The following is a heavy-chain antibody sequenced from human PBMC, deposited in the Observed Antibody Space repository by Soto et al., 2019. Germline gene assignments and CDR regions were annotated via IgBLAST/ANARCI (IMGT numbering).Heavy chain of an antibody. Sequence: GGSLRLSCAASGFTVSINYMSWVRQAPGKGLEWVSVIYSGGSTYYADSVKGRFTISRDNSKNTLYLQMNSLRAEDTAVYYCARVQATSSGVPYYFDYWGQGTLVTVSS. J-gene: IGHJ4*02. D-gene: IGHD6-19*01. CDR1: GFTVSINY. CDR2: IYSGGST. CDR3: ARVQATSSGVPYYFDY. V-gene: IGHV3-53*01.